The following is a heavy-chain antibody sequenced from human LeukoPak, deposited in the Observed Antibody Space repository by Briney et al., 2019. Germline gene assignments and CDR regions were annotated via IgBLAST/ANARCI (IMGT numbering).Heavy chain of an antibody. J-gene: IGHJ4*02. V-gene: IGHV4-38-2*02. D-gene: IGHD2/OR15-2a*01. Sequence: KTSETLSLTCTVSGYSISSGYYWGWIRQPPGKGLEWIGSIYHSGSTYYNPSLKSRVTISVDTSKNQFSLKLSSVTAADTAVYYCARDGTTRGELDYWGQGTLVTVSS. CDR2: IYHSGST. CDR1: GYSISSGYY. CDR3: ARDGTTRGELDY.